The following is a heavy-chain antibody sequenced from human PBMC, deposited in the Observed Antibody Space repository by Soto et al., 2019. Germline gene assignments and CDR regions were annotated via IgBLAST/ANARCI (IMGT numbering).Heavy chain of an antibody. J-gene: IGHJ6*02. CDR1: GFTFSSYS. D-gene: IGHD3-3*01. Sequence: PGGSLRLSCAASGFTFSSYSMNWVRQAPGKGLEWVSSISSSSSYIYYADSVKGRFTISRDNAKNSLYLQMNSLRAEDTAVYYCARADYDFWSGYYYYYYGMDVWGQGTTVTVS. V-gene: IGHV3-21*01. CDR2: ISSSSSYI. CDR3: ARADYDFWSGYYYYYYGMDV.